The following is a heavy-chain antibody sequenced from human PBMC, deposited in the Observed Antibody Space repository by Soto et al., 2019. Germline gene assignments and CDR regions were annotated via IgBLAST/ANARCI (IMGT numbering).Heavy chain of an antibody. V-gene: IGHV5-51*01. J-gene: IGHJ4*02. D-gene: IGHD5-12*01. Sequence: GESLKISCKGSGYSFTSYWIGCVRQMPGRGLEWMGIIYPGDSDTRYSPSFQGQVTISADKSISTAYLQWSSLKASDTAMYYCARQMGRWLQLPDYWGQGTLVTVSS. CDR2: IYPGDSDT. CDR1: GYSFTSYW. CDR3: ARQMGRWLQLPDY.